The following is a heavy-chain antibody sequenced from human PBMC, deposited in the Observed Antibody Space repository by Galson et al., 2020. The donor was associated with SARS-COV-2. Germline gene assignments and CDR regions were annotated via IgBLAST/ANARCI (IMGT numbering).Heavy chain of an antibody. CDR2: IGTAGDT. V-gene: IGHV3-13*01. D-gene: IGHD3-3*01. CDR1: GLTFSSYD. J-gene: IGHJ6*03. Sequence: GESLKISCAASGLTFSSYDMHWVRQATGKGLEWVSAIGTAGDTYYPGSVKGRFTISRENAKNSLYLQMNSLRAGDTAVYYCARGVDFWSGYYYYYYMDVWGKGTTVTVSS. CDR3: ARGVDFWSGYYYYYYMDV.